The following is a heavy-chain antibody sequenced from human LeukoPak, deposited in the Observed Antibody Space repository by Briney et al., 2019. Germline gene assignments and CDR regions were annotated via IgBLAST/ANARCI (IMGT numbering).Heavy chain of an antibody. CDR2: INPNSGNT. CDR1: GYTFTGYY. CDR3: ARGTILEWLFDY. Sequence: ASVKVSCKASGYTFTGYYMHWVRQAPGQGLEWMGWINPNSGNTGYAQKFQGRVTITRNTSISTAYMELSSLRSEDTAVYYCARGTILEWLFDYWGQGTLVTVSS. J-gene: IGHJ4*02. V-gene: IGHV1-8*03. D-gene: IGHD3-3*01.